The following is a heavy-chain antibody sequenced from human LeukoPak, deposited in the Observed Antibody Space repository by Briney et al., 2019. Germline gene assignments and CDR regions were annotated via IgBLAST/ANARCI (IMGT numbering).Heavy chain of an antibody. CDR2: ISSRGDST. D-gene: IGHD6-19*01. J-gene: IGHJ4*02. CDR3: GPRPDITVAHTVEK. Sequence: GGSLILSCAASGFTFSNYAMSGFRQVPGRGLEWVSTISSRGDSTYDADSVKGRFTISRDNSKNSLYLQMNSVRAEDTAVYAKGPRPDITVAHTVEKWGQGTLVTVSS. V-gene: IGHV3-23*01. CDR1: GFTFSNYA.